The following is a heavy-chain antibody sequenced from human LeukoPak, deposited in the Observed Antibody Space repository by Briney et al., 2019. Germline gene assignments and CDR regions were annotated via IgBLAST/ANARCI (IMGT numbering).Heavy chain of an antibody. CDR2: INHSGST. CDR1: GGSISSSSYY. CDR3: ARFDYYDSPFDY. J-gene: IGHJ4*02. D-gene: IGHD3-22*01. V-gene: IGHV4-39*07. Sequence: SETLSLTCTVSGGSISSSSYYWGWIRQPPGKGLEWIGEINHSGSTNYNPSLKSRVTISVDTSKNQFSLKLSSVTAADTAVYYCARFDYYDSPFDYWGQGTLVTVSS.